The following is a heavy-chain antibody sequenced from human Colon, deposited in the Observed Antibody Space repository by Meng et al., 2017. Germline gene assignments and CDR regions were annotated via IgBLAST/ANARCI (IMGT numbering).Heavy chain of an antibody. V-gene: IGHV6-1*01. J-gene: IGHJ4*02. CDR1: GGSVSRNRAL. CDR3: TTWYGEY. Sequence: VTVQQSGTGPVKPSLTLSITGAYCGGSVSRNRALWHWFRQSPSRGLEWLGQTYYRSEWQNHYGVSVKSRININADTSRNHFSLHLNSVTPEDTAVYYCTTWYGEYWGQGTLVTVSS. D-gene: IGHD3-10*01. CDR2: TYYRSEWQN.